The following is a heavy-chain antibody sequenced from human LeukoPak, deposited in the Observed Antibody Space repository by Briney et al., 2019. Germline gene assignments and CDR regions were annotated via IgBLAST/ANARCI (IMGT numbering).Heavy chain of an antibody. J-gene: IGHJ5*02. CDR3: EKDKKWSAAARAETLNWFDP. Sequence: GGSLSLSCAASGFTFSSYGMHSVPQAPGKGLEWGAFISYDESDMHSAEYVKGRFIIQRDNSKNTLYLQMNSLRDEDTAVYYCEKDKKWSAAARAETLNWFDPWGQENLVTVS. CDR2: ISYDESDM. CDR1: GFTFSSYG. D-gene: IGHD6-13*01. V-gene: IGHV3-30*18.